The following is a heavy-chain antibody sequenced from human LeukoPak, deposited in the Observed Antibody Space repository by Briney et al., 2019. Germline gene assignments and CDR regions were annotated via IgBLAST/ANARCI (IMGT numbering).Heavy chain of an antibody. CDR1: GGSFSGYY. V-gene: IGHV4-34*01. Sequence: PSETLSLTCAVYGGSFSGYYWSWIRQPPGKGLEWIGEINHSGSTNYNPSLKSRVTISVDTSKNQFSLKLSSVTAADTAVYYCARLTYGRGDYYYYMDVWGKGTTVTISS. J-gene: IGHJ6*03. CDR3: ARLTYGRGDYYYYMDV. CDR2: INHSGST. D-gene: IGHD3-10*02.